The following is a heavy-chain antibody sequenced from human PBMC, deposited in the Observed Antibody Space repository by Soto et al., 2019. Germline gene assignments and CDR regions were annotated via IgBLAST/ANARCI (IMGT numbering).Heavy chain of an antibody. CDR1: GGTFSSYA. CDR2: IIPIFGTA. CDR3: ARTQSQNVADTYDSPHDFDI. J-gene: IGHJ3*02. Sequence: AASVKVSCKASGGTFSSYAISWVRQAPGQGLEWMGGIIPIFGTANYAQKFQGRVTITADKSTSTAYMELSSLRSEDTAVYYCARTQSQNVADTYDSPHDFDIWGQGTMVTVSS. D-gene: IGHD2-15*01. V-gene: IGHV1-69*06.